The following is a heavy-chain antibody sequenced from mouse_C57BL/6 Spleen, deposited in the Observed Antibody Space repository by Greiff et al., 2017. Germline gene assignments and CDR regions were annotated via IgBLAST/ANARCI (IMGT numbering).Heavy chain of an antibody. J-gene: IGHJ4*01. Sequence: VQLHQSGAVLVKPGASVKISCKATGYAFSSYWMTWVKQRLRQGLEWSVQIYPGYGDTIYNGKFKGKAALTAYKSTSTADMQLSSLTTEESAVYFCARREVRYLEALDYWGRGTSVSLST. CDR2: IYPGYGDT. CDR3: ARREVRYLEALDY. V-gene: IGHV1-80*01. D-gene: IGHD1-1*01. CDR1: GYAFSSYW.